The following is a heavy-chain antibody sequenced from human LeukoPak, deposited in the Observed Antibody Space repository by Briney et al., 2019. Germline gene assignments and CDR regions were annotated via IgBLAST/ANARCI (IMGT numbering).Heavy chain of an antibody. D-gene: IGHD3-10*01. Sequence: ASVKVSCKASGYTFTGYYMHWVRQAPGQGLEWMGWINPNSGGTNYAQKFQGRVTMTRDTSISTAYMELSRLRSDDTAVYYCARPADLARGVSNWFDPWGQGTLVTVSS. CDR2: INPNSGGT. V-gene: IGHV1-2*02. CDR3: ARPADLARGVSNWFDP. CDR1: GYTFTGYY. J-gene: IGHJ5*02.